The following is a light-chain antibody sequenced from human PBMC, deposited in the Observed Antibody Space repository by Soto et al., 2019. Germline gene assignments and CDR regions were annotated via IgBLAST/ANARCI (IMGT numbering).Light chain of an antibody. CDR3: QQRSNWPPT. Sequence: ELVFTHSPGTLSMSPREAATLPCRASQSVSSSYLAWYQQKPGQAPRLLIYGASSRATGIPDRFSGSGSGTDFTLTISSLEPEDFAVYYCQQRSNWPPTFGQGTKVDIK. CDR2: GAS. V-gene: IGKV3D-20*02. CDR1: QSVSSSY. J-gene: IGKJ1*01.